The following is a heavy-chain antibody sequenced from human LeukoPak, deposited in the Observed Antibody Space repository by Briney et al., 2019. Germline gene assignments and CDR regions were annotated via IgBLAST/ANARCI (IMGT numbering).Heavy chain of an antibody. D-gene: IGHD7-27*01. Sequence: GRSLRLSCAASGFIFSSYGIHWVRQAPGRGREWVAVIWFDGSNKYYTDSVKGRFTISRDNSKNTVYLQMNSLRADDTAVYYCARDLGSDYFDYWGQGTLVTVSS. CDR1: GFIFSSYG. CDR2: IWFDGSNK. V-gene: IGHV3-33*01. J-gene: IGHJ4*02. CDR3: ARDLGSDYFDY.